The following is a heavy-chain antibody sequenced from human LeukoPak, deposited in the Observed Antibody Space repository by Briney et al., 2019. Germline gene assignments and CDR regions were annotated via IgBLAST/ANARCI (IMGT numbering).Heavy chain of an antibody. CDR3: ARVGSPVAPGYYDSSGYWYDY. Sequence: GASVKVSCKASGGTFSSYAISWVRQAPGQGLEWMGGNIPIFGTANYAQKFQGRVTITADESTSTAYMELSSLRSEDTAVYYCARVGSPVAPGYYDSSGYWYDYWGQGTLVTVSS. D-gene: IGHD3-22*01. V-gene: IGHV1-69*13. J-gene: IGHJ4*02. CDR1: GGTFSSYA. CDR2: NIPIFGTA.